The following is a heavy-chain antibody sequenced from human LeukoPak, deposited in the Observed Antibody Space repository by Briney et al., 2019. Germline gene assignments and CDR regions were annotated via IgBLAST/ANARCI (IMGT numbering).Heavy chain of an antibody. CDR3: GGILLWLGGGDY. V-gene: IGHV4-31*03. Sequence: SQTLSLTCTVSGGSISSGGYYWSWIRQHPGKGLEWIGYIYYSGSTYYNPSLKSRVTISVDTSKNQFSLKLSSVTAADTAVYYWGGILLWLGGGDYWGQGTLVTVSS. CDR2: IYYSGST. CDR1: GGSISSGGYY. J-gene: IGHJ4*02. D-gene: IGHD3-10*01.